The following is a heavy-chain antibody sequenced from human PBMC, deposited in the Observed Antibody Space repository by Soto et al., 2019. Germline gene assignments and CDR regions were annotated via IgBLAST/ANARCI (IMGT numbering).Heavy chain of an antibody. J-gene: IGHJ3*02. Sequence: EVQLVESGGGLVQPGRSLRLSCAASGFTFDDYAMHWVRQAPGKGLEWVSGISWNSGSIGYADSVKGRFTISRDNAKNSLYLQMNSLRAEDTALYYCAKAHTGGTVRDAVDIWGQGTMVTVSS. D-gene: IGHD4-17*01. CDR2: ISWNSGSI. CDR3: AKAHTGGTVRDAVDI. V-gene: IGHV3-9*01. CDR1: GFTFDDYA.